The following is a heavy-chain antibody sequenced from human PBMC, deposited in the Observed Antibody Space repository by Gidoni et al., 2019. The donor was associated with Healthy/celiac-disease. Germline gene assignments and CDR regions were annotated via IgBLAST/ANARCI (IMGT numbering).Heavy chain of an antibody. D-gene: IGHD1-26*01. V-gene: IGHV3-21*01. J-gene: IGHJ3*02. CDR1: GFTFSSYS. Sequence: EVQLVESGGGLVKPGGSLRLSCAASGFTFSSYSMNWVRQAPGKGLEWVSSISSSSSYIYYADSVKGRFTISRDNAKNSLYRQMNSLRAEDTAVYYCARDMGATPSRDAFDIWGQGTMVTVSS. CDR2: ISSSSSYI. CDR3: ARDMGATPSRDAFDI.